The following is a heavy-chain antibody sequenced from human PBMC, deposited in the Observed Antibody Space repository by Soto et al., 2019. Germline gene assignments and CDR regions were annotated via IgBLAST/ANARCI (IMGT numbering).Heavy chain of an antibody. D-gene: IGHD3-3*01. CDR2: INAGNGNT. J-gene: IGHJ4*02. CDR3: ARGPYYDFWSGSPPFVY. V-gene: IGHV1-3*01. Sequence: ASVKVSCKASGYTFTSYAMHWVRQAPGQRLEWMGWINAGNGNTKYSQKFQGRVTITRDTSASTAYMELSSLRSEDTAVYYCARGPYYDFWSGSPPFVYWGQGTLVTVSS. CDR1: GYTFTSYA.